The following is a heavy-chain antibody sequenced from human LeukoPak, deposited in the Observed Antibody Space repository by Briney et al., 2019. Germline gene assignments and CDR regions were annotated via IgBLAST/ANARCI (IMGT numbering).Heavy chain of an antibody. Sequence: SETLSLTCTVSGGSISSYSWSWIRQPAGKGLEWIGLMYTSGITNYNPSLKSRVTMSVDTSKNQFSLKLSSVTAADTAVYYCARHGYSSGWTPAEYFQHWGQGTLVTVSS. D-gene: IGHD6-19*01. CDR1: GGSISSYS. CDR2: MYTSGIT. J-gene: IGHJ1*01. CDR3: ARHGYSSGWTPAEYFQH. V-gene: IGHV4-4*07.